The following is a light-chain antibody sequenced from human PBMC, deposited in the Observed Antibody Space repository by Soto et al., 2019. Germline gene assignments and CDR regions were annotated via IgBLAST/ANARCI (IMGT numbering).Light chain of an antibody. CDR2: GAS. CDR3: QQYGSSPQT. Sequence: EVVLTQSPGTLSLSPGEIATLSCRASQIVSSSYLAWYQQKPGQAPRLLIYGASSRATGIPDRFSGSGSGTDFTLTISRLEPEDFAVYYCQQYGSSPQTFGQGTKVEIK. V-gene: IGKV3-20*01. CDR1: QIVSSSY. J-gene: IGKJ1*01.